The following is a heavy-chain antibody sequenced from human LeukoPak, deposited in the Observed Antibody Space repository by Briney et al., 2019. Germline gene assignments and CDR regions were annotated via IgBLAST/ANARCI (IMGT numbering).Heavy chain of an antibody. V-gene: IGHV3-15*01. CDR3: TTDPLSSSWSVDY. D-gene: IGHD6-13*01. J-gene: IGHJ4*02. Sequence: GGSLRLSCAASGFTFSNAWMSWVRQAPGKGLEWVGRIKSKTDGGTTDYAAPVKGRFTISRDDSKNTLYLQMNSLKTEDTAVYYCTTDPLSSSWSVDYWGQGTLVTVSS. CDR1: GFTFSNAW. CDR2: IKSKTDGGTT.